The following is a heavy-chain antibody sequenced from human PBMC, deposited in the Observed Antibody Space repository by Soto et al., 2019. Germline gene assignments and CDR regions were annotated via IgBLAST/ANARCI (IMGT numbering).Heavy chain of an antibody. CDR1: GYMFSSYW. D-gene: IGHD6-6*01. CDR2: IYPGDSDT. CDR3: ARRKGVYSSSSTPYGMDV. Sequence: PGESLKISCKGSGYMFSSYWIGWVRQMPGKGLEWMGIIYPGDSDTKYSPSFQGKVTISADKSISTAYLQWGSLKASDTAIYYCARRKGVYSSSSTPYGMDVWGQGTTVPVSS. J-gene: IGHJ6*02. V-gene: IGHV5-51*01.